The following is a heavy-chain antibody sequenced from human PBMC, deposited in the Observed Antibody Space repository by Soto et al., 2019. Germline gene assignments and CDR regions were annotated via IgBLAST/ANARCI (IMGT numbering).Heavy chain of an antibody. V-gene: IGHV1-3*01. J-gene: IGHJ5*02. Sequence: QVQLVQSGPEVKKPGASVKVSCKASGYTFTTYAIHWVRQAPGQGLEWMGWINAGNGNTEFSERFRGRVTITRDTSASTAHMELTGLTSEDTAVYYCARRVESAGWLDPWGQGTLVTVSS. CDR1: GYTFTTYA. CDR3: ARRVESAGWLDP. D-gene: IGHD2-15*01. CDR2: INAGNGNT.